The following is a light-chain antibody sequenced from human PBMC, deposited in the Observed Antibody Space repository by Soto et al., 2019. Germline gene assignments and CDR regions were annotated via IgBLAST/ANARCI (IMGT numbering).Light chain of an antibody. V-gene: IGKV1-39*01. Sequence: DIQMTQSPSSLSASVGDRVTITCRASQSISSYLNWYQQKPGKAPKLLIYAASSLRSGVPSRFSGSGSGTDFTLTISSLQPEDFATYYCQQSYSTETFGPGTKVDIK. CDR3: QQSYSTET. J-gene: IGKJ3*01. CDR2: AAS. CDR1: QSISSY.